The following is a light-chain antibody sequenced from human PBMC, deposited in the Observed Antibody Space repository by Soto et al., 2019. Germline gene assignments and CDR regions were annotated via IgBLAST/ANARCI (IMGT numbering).Light chain of an antibody. J-gene: IGKJ1*01. V-gene: IGKV3-20*01. CDR1: QSVSSSY. CDR2: GAS. Sequence: IVLTQSTGTLSFSPGERATLSCRASQSVSSSYLAWYQQKPGQAPRLLIYGASSRATGIPDRFSGSGSGTVFTLTINILEPDDFAVYYCHQYGNSPQTFGQGTKVDIK. CDR3: HQYGNSPQT.